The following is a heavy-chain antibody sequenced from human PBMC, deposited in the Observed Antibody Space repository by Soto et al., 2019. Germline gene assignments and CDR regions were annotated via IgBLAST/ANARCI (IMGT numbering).Heavy chain of an antibody. Sequence: EVQLLESGGGLVQPGGSLRLSCAASGFTFSSYAMNWVRQAPGKGLEWVSVISGSGGSTYYADAVKGRFTISRDNSKNTLYLQMNRLRAEHTAVYYCAKRTVGWYFDLWGRGTLVTVSS. CDR2: ISGSGGST. J-gene: IGHJ2*01. V-gene: IGHV3-23*01. CDR3: AKRTVGWYFDL. D-gene: IGHD4-17*01. CDR1: GFTFSSYA.